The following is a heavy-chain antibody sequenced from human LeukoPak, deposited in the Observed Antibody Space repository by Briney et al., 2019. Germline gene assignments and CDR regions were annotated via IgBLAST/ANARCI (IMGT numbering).Heavy chain of an antibody. CDR1: GGSISSSSYY. CDR3: ASGYCGGDCYRNFDY. D-gene: IGHD2-21*01. V-gene: IGHV4-39*07. Sequence: PSETLSLTCTVSGGSISSSSYYWGWIRQPPGKGLEWIGSIYYSGSTYYNPSLKSRVTISVDTSKNQFSLKLSSVTAADTAVYYCASGYCGGDCYRNFDYWGQGTLVTVSS. CDR2: IYYSGST. J-gene: IGHJ4*02.